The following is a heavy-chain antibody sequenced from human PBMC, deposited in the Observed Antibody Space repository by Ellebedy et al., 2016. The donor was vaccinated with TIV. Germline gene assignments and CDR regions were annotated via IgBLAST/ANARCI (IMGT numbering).Heavy chain of an antibody. D-gene: IGHD6-6*01. CDR3: ARGKPLVSWRDYNYYMDV. J-gene: IGHJ6*03. CDR1: GGSFSGYY. CDR2: INHSGST. V-gene: IGHV4-34*01. Sequence: SETLSLXXAVYGGSFSGYYCCWIRQPPGPGLEWIGEINHSGSTNYNPSLKSRITISVDTSTNQFSLKLSSVTAADTAVYYCARGKPLVSWRDYNYYMDVWGKGTTVTVSS.